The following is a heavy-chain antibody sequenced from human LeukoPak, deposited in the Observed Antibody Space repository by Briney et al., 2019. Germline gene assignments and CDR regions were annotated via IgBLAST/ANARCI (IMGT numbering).Heavy chain of an antibody. CDR3: AKDYGDYAYYFDY. CDR2: ISYDGSNK. V-gene: IGHV3-30*18. Sequence: GGSLRLSCAASGFTFSSYSMHWVRQAPGKGLEWVAVISYDGSNKYYADSVKGRFTISRDNSKNTLYLQMNSLRAEDTAVYYCAKDYGDYAYYFDYWGQGTLVTVSS. J-gene: IGHJ4*02. CDR1: GFTFSSYS. D-gene: IGHD4-17*01.